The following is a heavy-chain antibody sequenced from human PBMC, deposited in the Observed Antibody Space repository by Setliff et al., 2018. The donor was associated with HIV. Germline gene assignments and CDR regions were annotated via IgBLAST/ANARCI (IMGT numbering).Heavy chain of an antibody. V-gene: IGHV1-2*02. D-gene: IGHD4-17*01. Sequence: ASVKVSCKASGYTFTEYYIHWVRQAPGQGLEWMGWIYPNTGGTNYAQKFQGRVTMTRDTSISTAYMELSRLRTDDTALYYCARSTTADWGQGTMVTVSS. CDR2: IYPNTGGT. J-gene: IGHJ4*02. CDR3: ARSTTAD. CDR1: GYTFTEYY.